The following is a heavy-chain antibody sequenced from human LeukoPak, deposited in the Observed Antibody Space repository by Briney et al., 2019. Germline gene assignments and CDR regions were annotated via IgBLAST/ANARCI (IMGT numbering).Heavy chain of an antibody. V-gene: IGHV4-39*01. Sequence: SETLSLTCTVSGDSISRSSYYWGWIRQPPGKGLEWIGSIYYSGSTYYNPSLKSRVTISVDTSKNQFSLKLSSVTAADTAVYYCARPYTSGSPGLDWFAPWGQGTLVTVSS. J-gene: IGHJ5*02. CDR1: GDSISRSSYY. CDR2: IYYSGST. D-gene: IGHD6-19*01. CDR3: ARPYTSGSPGLDWFAP.